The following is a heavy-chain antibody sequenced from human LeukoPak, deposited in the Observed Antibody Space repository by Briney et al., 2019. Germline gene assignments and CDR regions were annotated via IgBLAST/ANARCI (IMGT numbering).Heavy chain of an antibody. CDR1: GGSISSSSYY. J-gene: IGHJ5*02. V-gene: IGHV4-39*01. CDR2: IYYSGST. D-gene: IGHD6-19*01. Sequence: PSETLSLTCTVSGGSISSSSYYWGWIRQPPGKGLEWIGSIYYSGSTYYNPSLKSRVTISVDTSKNQFSLKLGSVTAADTAVYYCPRPEGSGWYNWFDPWGQGTLVTVSS. CDR3: PRPEGSGWYNWFDP.